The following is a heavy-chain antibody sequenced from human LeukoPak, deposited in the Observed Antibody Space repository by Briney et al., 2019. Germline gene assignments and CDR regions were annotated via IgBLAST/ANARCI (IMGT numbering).Heavy chain of an antibody. J-gene: IGHJ4*02. CDR2: ISSSGSLV. CDR3: ARDSLHNYGGTGYGYYFDY. CDR1: GFNFNIYE. Sequence: GGSLRLSCAASGFNFNIYEMIWVRQAPGKEPEWISYISSSGSLVYYADSVKGRFTVSRDNAQKSLFLQMNGLRVEDTAMYYCARDSLHNYGGTGYGYYFDYWGQGTPVTVSS. D-gene: IGHD4/OR15-4a*01. V-gene: IGHV3-48*03.